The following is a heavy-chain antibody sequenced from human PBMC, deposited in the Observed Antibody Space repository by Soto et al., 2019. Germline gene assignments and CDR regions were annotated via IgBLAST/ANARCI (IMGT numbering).Heavy chain of an antibody. J-gene: IGHJ6*02. D-gene: IGHD3-3*01. CDR1: GYTFTGYY. Sequence: AASVKVSCKASGYTFTGYYMHWVRQAPGQGLEWMGWINPNSGGTNYAQKFQGRVTMTRDTSISTAYMELSRLRSDDTAVYYCARASTIFGVVTGGYYYYGMDVWGQGTTVTVSS. CDR3: ARASTIFGVVTGGYYYYGMDV. CDR2: INPNSGGT. V-gene: IGHV1-2*02.